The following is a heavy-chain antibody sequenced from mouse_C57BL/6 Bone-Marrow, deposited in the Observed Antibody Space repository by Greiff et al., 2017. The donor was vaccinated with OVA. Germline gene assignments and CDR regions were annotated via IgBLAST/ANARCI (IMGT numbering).Heavy chain of an antibody. J-gene: IGHJ3*01. CDR1: GYSFTSYY. V-gene: IGHV1-66*01. CDR2: IYPGSGNT. D-gene: IGHD2-2*01. CDR3: VGYLFAY. Sequence: QVQLKESGPELVKPGASVKISCKASGYSFTSYYIHWVKQRPGQGLEWIGWIYPGSGNTKYNEKFKGKATLTADTSSSTAYMQLSSLTSEDSAVYCCVGYLFAYWGQGTLVTVSA.